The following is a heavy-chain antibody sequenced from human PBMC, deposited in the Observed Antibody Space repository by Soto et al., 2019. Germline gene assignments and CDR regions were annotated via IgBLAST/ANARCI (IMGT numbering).Heavy chain of an antibody. J-gene: IGHJ4*02. V-gene: IGHV3-21*01. CDR1: GFTFSSYS. CDR2: ISSSSSYI. D-gene: IGHD2-21*02. Sequence: GGSLRLSCEASGFTFSSYSMNWVRQAPGKGLEWVSSISSSSSYIYYADSVKGRFTISRDNAKNSLYLQMNSLRAEDTAVYYCARDQAKSIVVVTAIDYWGPGALVTVSS. CDR3: ARDQAKSIVVVTAIDY.